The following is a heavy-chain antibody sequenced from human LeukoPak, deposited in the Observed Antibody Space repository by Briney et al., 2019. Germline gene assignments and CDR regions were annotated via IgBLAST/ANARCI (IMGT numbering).Heavy chain of an antibody. D-gene: IGHD3-10*01. J-gene: IGHJ4*02. CDR2: ISYDGSNQ. Sequence: GGSLRLSCAASGFTFSYYAMPWVRQAPGKGLEWVAVISYDGSNQYYADSVKGRFTISRDNSKNTLSLQMNSLRPEDTAVYYCARPIDNGSGSYYFDYWGQGTLVTVSS. V-gene: IGHV3-30-3*01. CDR1: GFTFSYYA. CDR3: ARPIDNGSGSYYFDY.